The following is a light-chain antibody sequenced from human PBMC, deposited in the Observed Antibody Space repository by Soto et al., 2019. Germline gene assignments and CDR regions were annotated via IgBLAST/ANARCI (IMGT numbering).Light chain of an antibody. J-gene: IGKJ4*01. CDR2: GAS. CDR1: QSVSSN. V-gene: IGKV3-15*01. Sequence: EIVMTQSPATLSVSPGERATLSCRSSQSVSSNLAWYQQKPGQVPRLLIYGASTRATGIPARFSGSGSGTEFTLTISSLQSEDFAVYYCQQYNNWRALTFGGGTKVDIK. CDR3: QQYNNWRALT.